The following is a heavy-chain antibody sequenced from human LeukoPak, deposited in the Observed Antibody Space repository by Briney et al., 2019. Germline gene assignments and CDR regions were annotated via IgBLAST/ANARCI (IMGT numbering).Heavy chain of an antibody. J-gene: IGHJ1*01. V-gene: IGHV4-59*01. CDR3: ARDMGLVAASEYFQQ. Sequence: SETLSLTCAVSGVSISNYYWSWIRQPPGKGLEWIGNIYYTGSTTHNPSLKSRVTISVDTSKNQFSLSLSSVTAADTAVYYCARDMGLVAASEYFQQWGQGTLVTVSS. CDR2: IYYTGST. D-gene: IGHD2-15*01. CDR1: GVSISNYY.